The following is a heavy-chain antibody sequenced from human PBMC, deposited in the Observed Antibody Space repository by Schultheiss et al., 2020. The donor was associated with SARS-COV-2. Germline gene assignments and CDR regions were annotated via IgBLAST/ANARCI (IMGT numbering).Heavy chain of an antibody. D-gene: IGHD3-3*01. Sequence: GGSLRLSCAASGFTFSGSAMHWVRQAPGKGLEWVAVISYDGSNKYYADSVKGRFTISRDNSKNTLYLQMNSLRAEDTAVYYCARDPQRYYDFWSGSDNWFDPWGQGTLVTVSS. J-gene: IGHJ5*02. V-gene: IGHV3-30*01. CDR1: GFTFSGSA. CDR2: ISYDGSNK. CDR3: ARDPQRYYDFWSGSDNWFDP.